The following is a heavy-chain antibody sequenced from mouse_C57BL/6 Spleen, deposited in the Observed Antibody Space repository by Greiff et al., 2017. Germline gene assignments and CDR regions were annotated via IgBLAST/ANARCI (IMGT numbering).Heavy chain of an antibody. V-gene: IGHV1-50*01. CDR2: IDPSDSYT. J-gene: IGHJ2*01. CDR3: ARSLITTVVEGY. Sequence: QVQLKQPGAELVKPGASVKLSCKASGYTFTSYWMQWVKQRPGQGLEWIGEIDPSDSYTNYNQKFKGKATLTVDTSSSTAYMQLSSLTSEDSAVYYCARSLITTVVEGYWGQGTTLTVSS. CDR1: GYTFTSYW. D-gene: IGHD1-1*01.